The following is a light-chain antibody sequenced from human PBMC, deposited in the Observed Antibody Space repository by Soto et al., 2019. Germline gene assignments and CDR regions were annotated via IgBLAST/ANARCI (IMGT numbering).Light chain of an antibody. CDR3: QSYDSSLSDSGVV. CDR1: SSNIGAGYD. Sequence: QSVLTQPPSVSGAPGQRVTISCTGSSSNIGAGYDVHWYQQLPGTAPILLIYGNSNRPSGVPDRFSGSNSGTSASLAITGLQAEDEADYYCQSYDSSLSDSGVVFGGGTKLTVL. J-gene: IGLJ2*01. V-gene: IGLV1-40*01. CDR2: GNS.